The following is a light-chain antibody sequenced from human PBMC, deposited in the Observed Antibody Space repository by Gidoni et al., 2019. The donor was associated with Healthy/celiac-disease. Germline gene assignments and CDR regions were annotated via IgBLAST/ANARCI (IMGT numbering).Light chain of an antibody. J-gene: IGLJ1*01. Sequence: QSALTQPAPVSGSPGQSINISCTGTSSDVGGYNYVYWYQQHPGKAPKLMIYEVSNRPSGVSNRFSGSKSGNTASLTISGLQAEDEADYYCSSYTSSSTLVFGTGTKVTVL. V-gene: IGLV2-14*01. CDR1: SSDVGGYNY. CDR3: SSYTSSSTLV. CDR2: EVS.